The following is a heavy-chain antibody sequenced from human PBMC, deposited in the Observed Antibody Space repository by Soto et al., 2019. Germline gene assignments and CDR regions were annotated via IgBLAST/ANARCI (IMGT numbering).Heavy chain of an antibody. V-gene: IGHV3-23*01. D-gene: IGHD2-15*01. CDR2: ISGSGGST. Sequence: GGSLRLSCAASGFTFSSYAMSWVRQAPGKGLERVSAISGSGGSTYYADSVKGRFTISRDNSKNTLYLQMNSLRAEDTAVYYCAKAPLGYCSGGSCYFYDYWGQGTLVTVSS. J-gene: IGHJ4*02. CDR1: GFTFSSYA. CDR3: AKAPLGYCSGGSCYFYDY.